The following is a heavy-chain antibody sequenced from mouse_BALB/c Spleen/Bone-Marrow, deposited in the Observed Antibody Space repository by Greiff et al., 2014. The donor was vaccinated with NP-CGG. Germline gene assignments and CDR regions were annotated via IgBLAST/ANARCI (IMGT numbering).Heavy chain of an antibody. CDR2: IDPANGNT. Sequence: EVKLVESGAELVKPGASVKLSCTASGFNIKDTYMHWVKQGPEQGLEWIGRIDPANGNTKYDPKFQGKATITADTSSNTAYLQLSSLTSEDTAVYYCASYYYGSSGFAYWGQGTLVTVSA. D-gene: IGHD1-1*01. CDR1: GFNIKDTY. V-gene: IGHV14-3*02. J-gene: IGHJ3*01. CDR3: ASYYYGSSGFAY.